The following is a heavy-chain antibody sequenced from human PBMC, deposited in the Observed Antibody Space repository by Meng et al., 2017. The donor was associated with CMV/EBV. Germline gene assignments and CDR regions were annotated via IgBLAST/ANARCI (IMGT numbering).Heavy chain of an antibody. CDR2: IYSGGST. CDR1: GFTVSSNY. J-gene: IGHJ4*02. V-gene: IGHV3-66*02. CDR3: ATEGYCSSTSCHIDY. Sequence: GESLKISCAASGFTVSSNYMSWVRQAPGKGLEWGSVIYSGGSTYYADSVKGRFTISRDNSKNTLYLQMNSLRAEDTAVYYCATEGYCSSTSCHIDYWGQGTLVTVSS. D-gene: IGHD2-2*02.